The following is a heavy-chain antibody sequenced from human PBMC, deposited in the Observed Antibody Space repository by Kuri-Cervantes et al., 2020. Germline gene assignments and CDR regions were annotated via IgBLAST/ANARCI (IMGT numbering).Heavy chain of an antibody. Sequence: GESLKISCAASGFTFSSYGMHWVRQAPGKGLEWVAFIRYDGSNKYYADSVKGRFTISRDNAKNSLYLQMNSLRADDTAVYYCATLYRTMMARFDRDYWGQGTLVTVSS. CDR1: GFTFSSYG. CDR3: ATLYRTMMARFDRDY. D-gene: IGHD3-10*01. V-gene: IGHV3-30*02. J-gene: IGHJ4*02. CDR2: IRYDGSNK.